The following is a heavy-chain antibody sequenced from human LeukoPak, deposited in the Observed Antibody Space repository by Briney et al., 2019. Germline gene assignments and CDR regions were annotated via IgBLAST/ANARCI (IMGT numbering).Heavy chain of an antibody. CDR3: AREFTS. CDR1: GGFISSYY. Sequence: SETLSLTCTVSGGFISSYYWSWIRQPAGKGLEWIGRIYTSGTTNYNPSLKSRVTMSIDTSKNQFSPNLGSVTAADTAVYYCAREFTSWGQGTLVTVSS. V-gene: IGHV4-4*07. J-gene: IGHJ5*02. CDR2: IYTSGTT.